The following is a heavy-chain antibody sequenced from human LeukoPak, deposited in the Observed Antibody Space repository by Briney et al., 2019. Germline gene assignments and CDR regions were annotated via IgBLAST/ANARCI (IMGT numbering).Heavy chain of an antibody. CDR1: GGSISSSTYY. V-gene: IGHV4-39*07. D-gene: IGHD3-3*01. J-gene: IGHJ5*02. CDR2: VYYSGNT. Sequence: SETLSLTCIVSGGSISSSTYYWGWIRQPPGKGPEWIGTVYYSGNTYYNPSLKSRVTISVDTSKNQFSLKLSSVTAADTAVYYCAREAYYDFWSGYYKWFDPWGQGTLVTVSS. CDR3: AREAYYDFWSGYYKWFDP.